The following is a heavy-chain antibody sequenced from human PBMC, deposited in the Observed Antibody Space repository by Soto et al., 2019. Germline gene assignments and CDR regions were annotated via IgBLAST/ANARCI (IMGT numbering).Heavy chain of an antibody. D-gene: IGHD7-27*01. CDR3: ARETGDVET. J-gene: IGHJ5*02. CDR2: ISYDGSNK. CDR1: GFTFSSYA. Sequence: GGSLRLSCAASGFTFSSYAMHWVRQAPGKGLEWVAVISYDGSNKYYADSVKGRFTISRDNSKNTLYLQMNSLRAEDTAVYYCARETGDVETWGQGTLVTVSS. V-gene: IGHV3-30-3*01.